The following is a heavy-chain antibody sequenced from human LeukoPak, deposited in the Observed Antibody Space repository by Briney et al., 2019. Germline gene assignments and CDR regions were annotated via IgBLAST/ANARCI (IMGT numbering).Heavy chain of an antibody. J-gene: IGHJ4*02. D-gene: IGHD3-10*01. Sequence: GGSLRLSCAASGFTFSSYAMHWVRQAPGKGLEWVAVISYDGSNKYYADSVKGRFTISRDNSKNTLYLQMNSLRAEDTAVYYCARDYHRFGELLDLDYWGQGTLVTVSS. CDR1: GFTFSSYA. CDR2: ISYDGSNK. V-gene: IGHV3-30-3*01. CDR3: ARDYHRFGELLDLDY.